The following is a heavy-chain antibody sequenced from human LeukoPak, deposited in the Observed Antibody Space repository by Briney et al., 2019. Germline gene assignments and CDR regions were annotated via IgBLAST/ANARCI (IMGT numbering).Heavy chain of an antibody. CDR3: AKNEERLMDY. J-gene: IGHJ4*02. Sequence: GGSLRLSCAASGFTFSSYTMNWVRHAPGEGLEWGSFISSRSSYISYADSVKGRFTISRDNAKNSLYLQMNSLRAEDTAVYYCAKNEERLMDYWGQGTLVTVSS. D-gene: IGHD1-26*01. CDR1: GFTFSSYT. CDR2: ISSRSSYI. V-gene: IGHV3-21*01.